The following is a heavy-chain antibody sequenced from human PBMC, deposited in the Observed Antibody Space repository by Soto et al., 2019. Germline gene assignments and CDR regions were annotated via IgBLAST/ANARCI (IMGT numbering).Heavy chain of an antibody. CDR3: AKVPGSNVFDS. Sequence: QVQLVESGGGVVQPGRSLRLSCAASGFTFSSYGMHWVRQAPGKGLEWVAVISYDGSNKYYADSVKGRFTISRDNSKNTLYLQMNSLRAEDTAVYYCAKVPGSNVFDSWGQGTLVTVSS. CDR1: GFTFSSYG. CDR2: ISYDGSNK. V-gene: IGHV3-30*18. J-gene: IGHJ4*02. D-gene: IGHD3-10*01.